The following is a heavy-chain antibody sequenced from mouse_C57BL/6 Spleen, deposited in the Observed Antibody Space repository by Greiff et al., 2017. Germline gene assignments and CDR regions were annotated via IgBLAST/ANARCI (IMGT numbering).Heavy chain of an antibody. V-gene: IGHV5-4*03. D-gene: IGHD5-1*01. CDR1: GFTFSSSA. CDR2: ISDGGSYT. CDR3: ARGEYPYYFDD. J-gene: IGHJ2*01. Sequence: EVKLEESGGGLVKPGGSLKLSCAASGFTFSSSAMSWVRQTPEKRLEWVATISDGGSYTYYPDNVKGRFTISRDNAKNNLYLQMSHLKSEDTAMYYCARGEYPYYFDDWGQGTTLTVSS.